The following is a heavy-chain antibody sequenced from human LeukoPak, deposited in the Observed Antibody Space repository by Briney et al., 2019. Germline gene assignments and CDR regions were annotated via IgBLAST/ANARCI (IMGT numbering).Heavy chain of an antibody. V-gene: IGHV3-30*04. CDR2: ISYDGSNK. J-gene: IGHJ4*02. D-gene: IGHD3-10*01. CDR1: GFTFSSYA. Sequence: GGSLRLSCAASGFTFSSYAMHWVRQAPGKGLEWVAVISYDGSNKYYADSVKGRFTISRDNAKNSLYLQMNSLRAEDTAVYYCARDKDGSGLGVNYWGQGTLVTVSS. CDR3: ARDKDGSGLGVNY.